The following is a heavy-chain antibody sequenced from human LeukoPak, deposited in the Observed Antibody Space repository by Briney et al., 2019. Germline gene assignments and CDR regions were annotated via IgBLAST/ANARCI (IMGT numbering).Heavy chain of an antibody. Sequence: PSETLSLTCTVSGGSISSYYWSWIRQHPGKGLEWIGYIYYSGSTYYNPSLKSRVTISVDTSKNQFSLKLSSVTAADTAVYYCARSPRDYYDSSGYYYFDYWGQGTLVTVSS. D-gene: IGHD3-22*01. V-gene: IGHV4-59*06. CDR1: GGSISSYY. CDR3: ARSPRDYYDSSGYYYFDY. CDR2: IYYSGST. J-gene: IGHJ4*02.